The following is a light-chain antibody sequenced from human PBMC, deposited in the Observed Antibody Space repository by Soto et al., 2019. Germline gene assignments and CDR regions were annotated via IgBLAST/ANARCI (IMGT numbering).Light chain of an antibody. CDR2: AAS. Sequence: DIQMTQSPSSLSASIGDRVTITCRASQGINNFLAWYQQKPGEAPKHLLYAASILRSGVPSRFSGSGSGTDFTRTISSLQPEDVATYYCQQYNSVPWTFGQGTKVEIK. CDR3: QQYNSVPWT. V-gene: IGKV1-27*01. J-gene: IGKJ1*01. CDR1: QGINNF.